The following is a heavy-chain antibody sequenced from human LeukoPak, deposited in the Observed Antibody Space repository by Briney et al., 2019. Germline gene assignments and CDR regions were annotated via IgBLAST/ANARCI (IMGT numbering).Heavy chain of an antibody. D-gene: IGHD2/OR15-2a*01. CDR2: ISGSGGST. Sequence: PVGSLRLSCAASGFTFSSYAMSWVRQAPGKGLEWVSAISGSGGSTYYADSVKVRFTISRDNSNNTLYLQMNSLRAEDTAVYYCAKDGFLWVFDYWGEGTLASVSS. CDR3: AKDGFLWVFDY. J-gene: IGHJ4*01. V-gene: IGHV3-23*01. CDR1: GFTFSSYA.